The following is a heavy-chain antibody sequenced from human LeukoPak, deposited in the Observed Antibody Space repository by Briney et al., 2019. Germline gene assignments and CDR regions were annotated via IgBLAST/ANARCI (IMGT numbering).Heavy chain of an antibody. Sequence: GGSLRLSCAASGFSFSTHWMSWVRQAPGKGLEWVAHIKQDGSEKFYVDSVKGRFTISRDNAQNSLSLQMSSLRVEDTAVYYCVREGYIYGFHHGDYFDYWGQGTLVTVSS. V-gene: IGHV3-7*01. CDR1: GFSFSTHW. CDR3: VREGYIYGFHHGDYFDY. D-gene: IGHD5-18*01. J-gene: IGHJ4*02. CDR2: IKQDGSEK.